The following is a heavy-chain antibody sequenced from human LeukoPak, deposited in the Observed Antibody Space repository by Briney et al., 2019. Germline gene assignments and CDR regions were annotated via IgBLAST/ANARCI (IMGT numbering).Heavy chain of an antibody. D-gene: IGHD3-10*01. V-gene: IGHV3-23*01. CDR2: VSDSGSST. J-gene: IGHJ6*02. Sequence: PGGSLRLSCAASGFTFYNYAMSWVRQAPGTGLEWVSTVSDSGSSTYYADSVRGRFTISRDNSKNTLYLQMDSLRAEDTAIYSCAKVPYSDYGSGRPPFMDVWGQGTTVAVSS. CDR1: GFTFYNYA. CDR3: AKVPYSDYGSGRPPFMDV.